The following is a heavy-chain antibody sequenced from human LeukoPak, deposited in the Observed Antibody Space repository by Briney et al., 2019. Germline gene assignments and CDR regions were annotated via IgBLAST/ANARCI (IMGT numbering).Heavy chain of an antibody. D-gene: IGHD5-18*01. Sequence: GRSLRLSCAASGFTFSSYAMHWVRQAPGKGLEWVAVISYDGSNKYYADSVKGRFTISRDNSKNTLYLQMNSLRAEDTAVYYCARDPDDTAHWGQGTLVTVSS. J-gene: IGHJ4*02. CDR3: ARDPDDTAH. CDR1: GFTFSSYA. CDR2: ISYDGSNK. V-gene: IGHV3-30-3*01.